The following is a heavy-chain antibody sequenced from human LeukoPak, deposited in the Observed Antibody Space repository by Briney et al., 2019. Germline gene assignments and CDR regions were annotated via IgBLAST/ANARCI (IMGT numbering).Heavy chain of an antibody. V-gene: IGHV3-33*01. CDR2: IWYDGSNK. Sequence: GGTLRLSCAASGFTFSSYGMHWVRQAPGKGLEWVAVIWYDGSNKYYADSVKGRFTISRDNSKNTLYLQMNSLRAEDTAVYYCARGVLSPEIGDYGFSPFDYWGQGTLVTVSS. D-gene: IGHD4-17*01. CDR3: ARGVLSPEIGDYGFSPFDY. J-gene: IGHJ4*02. CDR1: GFTFSSYG.